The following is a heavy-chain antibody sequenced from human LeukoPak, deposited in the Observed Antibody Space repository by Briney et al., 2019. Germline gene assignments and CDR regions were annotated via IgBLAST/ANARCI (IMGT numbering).Heavy chain of an antibody. CDR2: SDPEDGET. D-gene: IGHD4-17*01. J-gene: IGHJ3*02. Sequence: ASVKLSCKVSGYTLTELSMYWVRQAPAKGIEWMGGSDPEDGETNYAQKFQGRGTMTEDTSTDTAYMELSSLRSEDTAVYDCATLYGAHAFDIWGEGRMVTVSS. V-gene: IGHV1-24*01. CDR3: ATLYGAHAFDI. CDR1: GYTLTELS.